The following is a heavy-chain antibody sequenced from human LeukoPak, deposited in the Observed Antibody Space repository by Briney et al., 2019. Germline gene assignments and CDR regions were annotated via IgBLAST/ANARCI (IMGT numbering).Heavy chain of an antibody. J-gene: IGHJ4*02. CDR2: ISSISSSI. Sequence: PGGTLRLSCAVSGLTFKNYNMHWVRQAPGKGLEGRSSISSISSSIYSADSVRGRFTVSRDNAKNSLFLQMNSLRAEETAVYYCARENYADLFNYWGQGTLVTVSS. D-gene: IGHD3-16*01. CDR3: ARENYADLFNY. V-gene: IGHV3-48*01. CDR1: GLTFKNYN.